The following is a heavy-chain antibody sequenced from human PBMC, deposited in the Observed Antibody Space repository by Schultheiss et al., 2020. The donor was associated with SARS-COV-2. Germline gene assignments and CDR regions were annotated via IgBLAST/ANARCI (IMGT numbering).Heavy chain of an antibody. J-gene: IGHJ4*02. V-gene: IGHV4-39*07. Sequence: SETLSLTCTVSGGSISSSSYYWGWIRQPPGKGLEWIGSIYYSGSTYYNPSLKSRVTISVDTSKNQFSLKLSSVTAADTAVYYCAREDERFGHDYWGQGTLVTVSS. D-gene: IGHD3-10*01. CDR2: IYYSGST. CDR1: GGSISSSSYY. CDR3: AREDERFGHDY.